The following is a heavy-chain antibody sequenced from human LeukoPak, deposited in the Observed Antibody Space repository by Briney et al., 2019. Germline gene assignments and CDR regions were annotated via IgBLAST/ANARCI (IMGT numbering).Heavy chain of an antibody. CDR2: IYYSGST. V-gene: IGHV4-39*01. J-gene: IGHJ4*02. CDR1: GGSISSSSYY. D-gene: IGHD6-13*01. CDR3: SLYSSSWYESKASFDY. Sequence: PSETLSLTCTVSGGSISSSSYYWGWIRQPPGKGLEWIGSIYYSGSTYYNPSLKSRVTISLDTSKNQFSLKLSSVTAADTAVYYCSLYSSSWYESKASFDYWGQGTLVTVSS.